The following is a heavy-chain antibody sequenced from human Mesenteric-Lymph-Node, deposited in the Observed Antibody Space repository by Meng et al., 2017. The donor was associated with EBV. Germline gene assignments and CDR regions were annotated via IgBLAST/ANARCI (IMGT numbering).Heavy chain of an antibody. J-gene: IGHJ4*02. CDR3: VRCGAVTLVQGGPDH. CDR1: GGSFGGYF. Sequence: QVQLQQGGAGLLQPSETLSLTCGVPGGSFGGYFWSWIRQPSGKGLEWIGEINRVGSTNYNPSLKSRLTMSVDTSKNHFSLKLTSVTAADTAVYYCVRCGAVTLVQGGPDHWGQGTLVTVSS. V-gene: IGHV4-34*01. D-gene: IGHD3-10*01. CDR2: INRVGST.